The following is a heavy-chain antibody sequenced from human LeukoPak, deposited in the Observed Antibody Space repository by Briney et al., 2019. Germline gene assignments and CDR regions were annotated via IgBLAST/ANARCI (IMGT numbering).Heavy chain of an antibody. CDR1: GFTFSRYW. V-gene: IGHV3-7*04. CDR2: INEDGSEK. Sequence: GGSLRLSCAVSGFTFSRYWMNWVRQAPGKGREWLANINEDGSEKHYVDSVEGRFTVSRDNGENSVFLQMNSLKVEDAAVYYCARGLRTAAGLDYWGQGTLVIASS. J-gene: IGHJ4*02. CDR3: ARGLRTAAGLDY. D-gene: IGHD6-13*01.